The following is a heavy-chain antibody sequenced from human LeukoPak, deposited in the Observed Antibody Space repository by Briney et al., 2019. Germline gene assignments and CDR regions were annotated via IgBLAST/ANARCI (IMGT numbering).Heavy chain of an antibody. CDR2: ISYDGSNE. D-gene: IGHD2-21*02. V-gene: IGHV3-30*14. CDR1: GFTFSSYV. CDR3: ASSAYCGGDCSKYYFDY. Sequence: GGSLRLSCAASGFTFSSYVMHWVRQAPGKGLEWVAIISYDGSNEYYADSVKGRFTISRDNSKNTLYLQMNSLRAEDTAVYYCASSAYCGGDCSKYYFDYWGQGTLVTVSS. J-gene: IGHJ4*02.